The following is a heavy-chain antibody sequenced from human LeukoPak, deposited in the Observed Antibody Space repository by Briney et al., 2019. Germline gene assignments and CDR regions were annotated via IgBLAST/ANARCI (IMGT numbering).Heavy chain of an antibody. CDR3: ARDGNSGSYYNY. D-gene: IGHD3-10*01. V-gene: IGHV4-34*01. Sequence: SETLSLTCAVYGGSFSGYYWSWIRQPPGKGLEWIGEINHSGSTNYNPSLKSRVTISVDTSKNQFSLKLSSVTAADTAVYYCARDGNSGSYYNYWGQGTLVTVSS. J-gene: IGHJ4*02. CDR1: GGSFSGYY. CDR2: INHSGST.